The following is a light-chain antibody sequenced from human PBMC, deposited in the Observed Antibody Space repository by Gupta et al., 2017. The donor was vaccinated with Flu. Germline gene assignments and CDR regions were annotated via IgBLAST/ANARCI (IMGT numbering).Light chain of an antibody. Sequence: EIVLTQSTGTLSLSPGERATLSCRASQSVSSSYLAWYQQKPGQAPRLLIDGASSRATGIPDRFSGSGSGTDFTLTISRLEPEDVAVYYCQQYGSSPMYTFGQGTKLEIK. V-gene: IGKV3-20*01. CDR2: GAS. CDR3: QQYGSSPMYT. J-gene: IGKJ2*01. CDR1: QSVSSSY.